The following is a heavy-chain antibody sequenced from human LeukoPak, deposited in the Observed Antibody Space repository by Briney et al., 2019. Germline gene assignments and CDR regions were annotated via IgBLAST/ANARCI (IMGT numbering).Heavy chain of an antibody. CDR1: GSTFSSFW. D-gene: IGHD1-20*01. V-gene: IGHV3-7*01. CDR3: ARIWYFGDNNWRYFDY. CDR2: IDPDGSET. Sequence: GGSLRLSCAASGSTFSSFWMSWVRQAPGKGLEWVANIDPDGSETQYVGSVKGRFTTSRDNDKNSLYLQMNSLRAEDTAIHYCARIWYFGDNNWRYFDYWGQGTLVTVSS. J-gene: IGHJ4*02.